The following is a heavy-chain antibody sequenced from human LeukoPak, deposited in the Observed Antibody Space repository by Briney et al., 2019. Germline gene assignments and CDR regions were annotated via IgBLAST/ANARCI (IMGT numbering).Heavy chain of an antibody. J-gene: IGHJ4*02. CDR2: IYYSGST. CDR1: GGSISSYY. V-gene: IGHV4-59*01. CDR3: VRGISSPFPFDY. Sequence: SETLSLTCTVSGGSISSYYWSWIRQPPGKGLEWIGYIYYSGSTNYNPSLKSRVTISVDTSKNQFSLKLSSVTAADTAVYYCVRGISSPFPFDYWGQGTLVTVSS. D-gene: IGHD6-13*01.